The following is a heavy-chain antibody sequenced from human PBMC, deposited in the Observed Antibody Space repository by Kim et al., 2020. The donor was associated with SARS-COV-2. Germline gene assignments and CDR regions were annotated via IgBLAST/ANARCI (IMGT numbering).Heavy chain of an antibody. Sequence: GGSLRLSCAASGFTFSSSSLAWVRQAPGKGLDWVSYIGSGGGTYYGDSVKGRFTISRDNAKSLVYLQMNSLRDEDTAVYYCARKAAVTGLHAFDIWGQGTMVTLPS. CDR1: GFTFSSSS. D-gene: IGHD3-9*01. CDR3: ARKAAVTGLHAFDI. CDR2: IGSGGGT. J-gene: IGHJ3*02. V-gene: IGHV3-48*02.